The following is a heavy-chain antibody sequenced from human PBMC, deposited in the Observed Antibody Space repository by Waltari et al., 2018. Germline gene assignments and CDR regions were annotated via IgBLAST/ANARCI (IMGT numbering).Heavy chain of an antibody. D-gene: IGHD5-12*01. CDR1: GGSINNYY. CDR2: IYISGRTDYNP. CDR3: ARGLRLDSGYDWGSEY. Sequence: QVHLQESGPGLVKPSETLSLTCTVSGGSINNYYWTGIRQPAGQGLEWIGRIYISGRTDYNPDYNPSLKSRVTISADKSKNQFSLKLTSVTAADTAVYYCARGLRLDSGYDWGSEYWGQGTLVTVSS. V-gene: IGHV4-4*07. J-gene: IGHJ4*02.